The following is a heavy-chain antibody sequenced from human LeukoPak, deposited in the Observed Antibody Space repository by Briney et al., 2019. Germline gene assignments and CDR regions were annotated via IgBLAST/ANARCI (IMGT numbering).Heavy chain of an antibody. CDR3: ASPSRYSSGWYQSEYFQH. J-gene: IGHJ1*01. V-gene: IGHV1-69*01. D-gene: IGHD6-19*01. Sequence: ASVKVSCKASGGTFISYAISWVRQAPEQGLEWMGGIIPIFGTANYARKFQGRVTITADESTSTAYMELSSLRSEDTAVYYCASPSRYSSGWYQSEYFQHWGQGTLVTVSS. CDR1: GGTFISYA. CDR2: IIPIFGTA.